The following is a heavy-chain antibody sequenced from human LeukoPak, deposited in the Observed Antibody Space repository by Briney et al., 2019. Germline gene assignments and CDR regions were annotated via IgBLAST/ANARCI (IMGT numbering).Heavy chain of an antibody. Sequence: GGSLRPSCAASGFAFSSYGMHWVRQAPGKGLEWVAFIRYDGSNKYYADSVKGRFTISRDNSKNTPYLQMNSLRAEDTAVYYCAKDRFVKGSGWYNWFDPWGQGTLVTVSS. V-gene: IGHV3-30*02. CDR2: IRYDGSNK. CDR1: GFAFSSYG. D-gene: IGHD6-19*01. J-gene: IGHJ5*02. CDR3: AKDRFVKGSGWYNWFDP.